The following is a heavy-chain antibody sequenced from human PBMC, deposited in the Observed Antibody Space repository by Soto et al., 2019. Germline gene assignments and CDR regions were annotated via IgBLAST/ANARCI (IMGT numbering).Heavy chain of an antibody. CDR3: ESLVLIAAAGWFDP. CDR2: IYYSGSP. J-gene: IGHJ5*02. Sequence: KPSETLSLTCTASGGSISSSSYYWGWLRQPPGKGLVWIGSIYYSGSPYYNPSVKSRGTITVDTSKNQFSLQLSSGPAAHTAVYYCESLVLIAAAGWFDPWGQGTLVTVSS. CDR1: GGSISSSSYY. V-gene: IGHV4-39*01. D-gene: IGHD6-13*01.